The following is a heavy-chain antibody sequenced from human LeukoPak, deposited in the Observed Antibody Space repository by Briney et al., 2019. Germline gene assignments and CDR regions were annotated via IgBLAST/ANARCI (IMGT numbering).Heavy chain of an antibody. D-gene: IGHD6-6*01. CDR1: GYSFTSYW. CDR2: IYPGDSDT. J-gene: IGHJ6*03. Sequence: GESLKISCKGSGYSFTSYWIGWVRQMPGKGLEWMGIIYPGDSDTRYSPSFQGQVTISADKSISTAYLQWSSLKASDTAMYYCARSYSSSPPNPYYCYMDVWGKGTTVTVSS. CDR3: ARSYSSSPPNPYYCYMDV. V-gene: IGHV5-51*01.